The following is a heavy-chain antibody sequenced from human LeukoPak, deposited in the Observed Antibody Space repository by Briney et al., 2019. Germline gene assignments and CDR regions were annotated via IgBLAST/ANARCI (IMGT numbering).Heavy chain of an antibody. Sequence: GGSLRLSCAASGFTFSSYGMHWVRQAPGKGLEWVAVISYDGSNKYYADSVKGRFTISRDNSKNTLYLQMNSLRAEDTAVYYRAKCYDILTGYCDYWGQGTLVTVSS. D-gene: IGHD3-9*01. CDR2: ISYDGSNK. CDR3: AKCYDILTGYCDY. J-gene: IGHJ4*02. CDR1: GFTFSSYG. V-gene: IGHV3-30*18.